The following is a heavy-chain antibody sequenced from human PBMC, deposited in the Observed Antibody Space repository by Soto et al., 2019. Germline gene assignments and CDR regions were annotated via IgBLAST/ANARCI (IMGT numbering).Heavy chain of an antibody. V-gene: IGHV3-74*01. CDR3: ASGDRGAFDL. Sequence: EVQLVESGGGLVRPGGSLRLSCAASGFTFSYYWMHWVRQAPGKGLVWVSRIHSDGSSTTYADFVKGRFIISRDNARNTEDLQMNSVRVEDTAVYYCASGDRGAFDLWGQGTVVTVSS. D-gene: IGHD3-10*01. CDR1: GFTFSYYW. J-gene: IGHJ3*01. CDR2: IHSDGSST.